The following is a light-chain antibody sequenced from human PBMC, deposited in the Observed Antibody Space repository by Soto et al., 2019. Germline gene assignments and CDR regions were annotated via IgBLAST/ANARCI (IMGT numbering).Light chain of an antibody. Sequence: QSVLTQPACVSGSPGQSITISCTGTSSDVGGYNYVSWYQQHPGKAPKLMIYDVSNRPSGVSNRFSGSKSGNTASLTISGLQAEDEADYYCSSYTSRVFGTGTQLTVL. CDR1: SSDVGGYNY. CDR2: DVS. CDR3: SSYTSRV. J-gene: IGLJ1*01. V-gene: IGLV2-14*01.